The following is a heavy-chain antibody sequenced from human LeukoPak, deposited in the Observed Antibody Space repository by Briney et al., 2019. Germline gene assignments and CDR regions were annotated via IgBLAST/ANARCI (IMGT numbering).Heavy chain of an antibody. CDR3: ARDSKKLYCSSTSCYPWGGSRSRFDP. CDR1: GGSFSGYY. CDR2: INHSGST. D-gene: IGHD2-2*01. Sequence: PSETLSLTCAVYGGSFSGYYWSWIRQPPGEGLEWIGEINHSGSTNYNPSLKSRVTISVDTSKNQFSLKLSSVTAADTAVYYCARDSKKLYCSSTSCYPWGGSRSRFDPWGQGTLVTVSS. J-gene: IGHJ5*02. V-gene: IGHV4-34*01.